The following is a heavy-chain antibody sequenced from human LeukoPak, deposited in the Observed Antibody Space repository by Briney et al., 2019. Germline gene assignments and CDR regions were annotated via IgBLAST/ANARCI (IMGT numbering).Heavy chain of an antibody. CDR3: ARGTAFVPAVVKDAFDI. CDR1: GYTFTSYG. V-gene: IGHV1-18*01. J-gene: IGHJ3*02. CDR2: ISAYNGNT. Sequence: ASVKVSCKASGYTFTSYGISWVRQAPGQGLEWMGWISAYNGNTNYAQKLQGRVTMTTDTSTSTAYMELRSLRSDDTAVYYCARGTAFVPAVVKDAFDIWGQGTMVTASS. D-gene: IGHD2-2*01.